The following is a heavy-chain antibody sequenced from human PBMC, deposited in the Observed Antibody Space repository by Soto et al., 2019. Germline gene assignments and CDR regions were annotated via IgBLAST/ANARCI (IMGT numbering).Heavy chain of an antibody. D-gene: IGHD1-26*01. J-gene: IGHJ4*02. CDR3: ATVVGANDY. V-gene: IGHV4-4*07. CDR1: RASIYTYS. Sequence: SETLSLTCTVSRASIYTYSWTWIRQPAGKGLQWIGHIYSSGSANYSPSLKSRVSMSVDSSKNQISLKLSSVTAADTAVYYCATVVGANDYWGQGTLVTVS. CDR2: IYSSGSA.